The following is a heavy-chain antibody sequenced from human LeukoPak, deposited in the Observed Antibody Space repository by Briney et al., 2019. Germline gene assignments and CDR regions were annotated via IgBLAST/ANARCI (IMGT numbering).Heavy chain of an antibody. CDR3: ARGRGARRYCSSTSCYSFDY. CDR2: INHSGST. Sequence: SETLSLTCAVYGGSFSGYYWSWIRQSPGKGLEWIGEINHSGSTNYNPSLKSRVTISVDTSKNQFSLKLSSVTAADTAVYYCARGRGARRYCSSTSCYSFDYWGQGTLVTVSS. CDR1: GGSFSGYY. D-gene: IGHD2-2*01. V-gene: IGHV4-34*01. J-gene: IGHJ4*02.